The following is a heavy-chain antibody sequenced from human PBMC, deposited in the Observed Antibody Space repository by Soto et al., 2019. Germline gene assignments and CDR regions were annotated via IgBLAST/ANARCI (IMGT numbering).Heavy chain of an antibody. CDR1: GGSISSGGYS. D-gene: IGHD4-17*01. V-gene: IGHV4-30-2*01. CDR3: ARGGLGTTVIHFDY. Sequence: PSETLSLTCAVSGGSISSGGYSWSWIRQPPGKGLEWIGYIYHSGSTYYNPSLKSRVTISVDRSKNQFSLKLSSVTAADTAVYYCARGGLGTTVIHFDYWGQGTLVTVSS. J-gene: IGHJ4*02. CDR2: IYHSGST.